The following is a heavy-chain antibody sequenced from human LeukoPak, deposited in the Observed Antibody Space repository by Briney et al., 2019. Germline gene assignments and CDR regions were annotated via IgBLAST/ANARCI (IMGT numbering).Heavy chain of an antibody. V-gene: IGHV1-46*01. D-gene: IGHD3-22*01. CDR3: ARDVASSGYYWD. CDR2: INPSGGSA. J-gene: IGHJ4*02. CDR1: GYTFTSFY. Sequence: ASVKVSCKASGYTFTSFYMHWVRQAPGQGLEWMGIINPSGGSASYAQKFQGRVTMTRDTSTSTVYMEVSSLRSEDTAVYYCARDVASSGYYWDWGQGTLVTVSS.